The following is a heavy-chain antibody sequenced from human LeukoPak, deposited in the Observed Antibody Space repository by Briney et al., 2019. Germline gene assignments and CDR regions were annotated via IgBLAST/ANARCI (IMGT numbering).Heavy chain of an antibody. D-gene: IGHD1-1*01. CDR3: TRTTRVPDN. Sequence: GGSLRLSCAASGFTFSDYYVRWFRRAPGKGLECISYISGTSSETKYSASVRTRYTISRDNDKTSRYLETNSLRAEDAAVYYCTRTTRVPDNWGQGTLVTVS. V-gene: IGHV3-11*06. CDR2: ISGTSSET. CDR1: GFTFSDYY. J-gene: IGHJ4*02.